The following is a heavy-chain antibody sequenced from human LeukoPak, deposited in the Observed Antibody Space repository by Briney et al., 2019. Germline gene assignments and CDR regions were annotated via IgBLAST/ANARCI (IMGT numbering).Heavy chain of an antibody. CDR2: IYSGGST. Sequence: GGSLRLSCAASGFNLSSNYMSWVRQAPGKGLEWVSVIYSGGSTYYADFVKGRSITSRDNLKNTLYLQMNSLRAEDTAVYYCARDSTAYWYFDLWGRGTLVTVSS. CDR1: GFNLSSNY. V-gene: IGHV3-66*01. D-gene: IGHD2/OR15-2a*01. J-gene: IGHJ2*01. CDR3: ARDSTAYWYFDL.